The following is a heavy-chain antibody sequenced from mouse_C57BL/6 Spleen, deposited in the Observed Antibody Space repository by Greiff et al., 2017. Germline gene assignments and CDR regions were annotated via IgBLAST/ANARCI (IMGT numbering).Heavy chain of an antibody. CDR1: GFSLTSYG. CDR2: IWSDGRT. CDR3: ARHGDYDPYYYAMDY. Sequence: QVQLKESGPGLVAPSQSLSITCTVSGFSLTSYGVHWVRQPPGKGLEWLVVIWSDGRTTYNSALKSRLSISKDNSKSQVFLKMNSLQTDDTAMYYCARHGDYDPYYYAMDYWGQGTSVTVSS. D-gene: IGHD2-4*01. V-gene: IGHV2-6-1*01. J-gene: IGHJ4*01.